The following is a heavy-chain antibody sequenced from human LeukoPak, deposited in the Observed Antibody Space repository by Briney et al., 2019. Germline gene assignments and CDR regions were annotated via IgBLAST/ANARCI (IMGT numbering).Heavy chain of an antibody. CDR2: ISGSGGST. D-gene: IGHD6-19*01. Sequence: GGSLRLSCAASGFTFSDYYMSWVRQAPGKGLEWVSAISGSGGSTYYADSVKGRFTISRDNSKNTLYLQMNSLRAEDTAVYYCAKDPDRVAVAGTPIDYWGQGTLVTVSS. CDR3: AKDPDRVAVAGTPIDY. CDR1: GFTFSDYY. V-gene: IGHV3-23*01. J-gene: IGHJ4*02.